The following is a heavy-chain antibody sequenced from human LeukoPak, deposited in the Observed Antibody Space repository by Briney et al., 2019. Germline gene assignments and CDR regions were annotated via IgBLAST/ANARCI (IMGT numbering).Heavy chain of an antibody. Sequence: GGSLRLSCAVSGFIVSDYYMSWVRQAPGKGLEWVSVIYSSGSAYYADSVKGRFTISRDNSKNTLYPQMNSLRAEDTAIYYCARGPSSDYGAWGQGTLVTVSS. V-gene: IGHV3-53*01. CDR2: IYSSGSA. CDR3: ARGPSSDYGA. J-gene: IGHJ5*02. D-gene: IGHD3-22*01. CDR1: GFIVSDYY.